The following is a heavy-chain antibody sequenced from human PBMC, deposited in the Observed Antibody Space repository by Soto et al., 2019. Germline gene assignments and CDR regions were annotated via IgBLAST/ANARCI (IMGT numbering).Heavy chain of an antibody. J-gene: IGHJ5*02. CDR2: TFHTGST. V-gene: IGHV4-30-2*01. D-gene: IGHD2-15*01. CDR1: GGSITNNAYS. CDR3: ARGGIYCSGGNCYAGAQYTWFDP. Sequence: PSETLSLTCAVSGGSITNNAYSWSWIRQPPGKGLEWIGYTFHTGSTYYNPSLQSRVTLSVDRSKNQFSLQLSSVTAADTAVYYCARGGIYCSGGNCYAGAQYTWFDPWGHGTPVTVSS.